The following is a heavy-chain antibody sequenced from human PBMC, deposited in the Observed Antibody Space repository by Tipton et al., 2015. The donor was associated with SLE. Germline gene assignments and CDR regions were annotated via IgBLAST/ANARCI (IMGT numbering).Heavy chain of an antibody. CDR2: IYYSGST. Sequence: TLSLTCTVSGGSISSYYWSWIRQPPGKGLEWIGYIYYSGSTNYNPSLKSRVTTSVDTSKNQFSLKLSSVTAADTAVYYCARGYQLPLGPYYYYYMDVWGKGTTVTVSS. CDR3: ARGYQLPLGPYYYYYMDV. D-gene: IGHD2-2*01. V-gene: IGHV4-59*01. J-gene: IGHJ6*03. CDR1: GGSISSYY.